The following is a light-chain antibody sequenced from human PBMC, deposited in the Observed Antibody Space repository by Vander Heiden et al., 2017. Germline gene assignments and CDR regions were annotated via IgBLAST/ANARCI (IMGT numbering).Light chain of an antibody. J-gene: IGKJ1*01. V-gene: IGKV3-15*01. CDR2: CAS. Sequence: EIVMTPSSATPSVSPGERATLSCRASRSVSSNLAGYQQKPGQAPSLLIYCASTRATGSPARCSGSGSGTELTLTISSLQSEDFAVYYCQQYNNWYPWTFGQGTKVEIK. CDR1: RSVSSN. CDR3: QQYNNWYPWT.